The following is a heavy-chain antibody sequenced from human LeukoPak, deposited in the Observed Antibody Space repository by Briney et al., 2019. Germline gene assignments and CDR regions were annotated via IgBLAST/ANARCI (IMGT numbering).Heavy chain of an antibody. J-gene: IGHJ6*02. Sequence: SVKVSCKASGGTFSSYAISWVRQAPGQGLEWMGGIIPIFGTANYAQKFQGRVTLTADESTSTAYMELSSLRSEDTAVYYCARGTMVRGVILYYYGMDVWGQGTTVTVSS. CDR1: GGTFSSYA. D-gene: IGHD3-10*01. V-gene: IGHV1-69*13. CDR3: ARGTMVRGVILYYYGMDV. CDR2: IIPIFGTA.